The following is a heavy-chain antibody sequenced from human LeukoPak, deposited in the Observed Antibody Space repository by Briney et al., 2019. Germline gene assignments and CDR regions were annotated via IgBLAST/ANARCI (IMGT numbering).Heavy chain of an antibody. CDR3: ARVPAAMPYYYYYYMDV. D-gene: IGHD2-2*01. CDR2: ISSSGSTI. J-gene: IGHJ6*03. Sequence: PGGSLRLSCAASGFTFSDYYMSWIRLAPGNGLEWVSYISSSGSTIYYADSVKGRFTISRDNAKNSLYLQMNSLRAEDTAVYYCARVPAAMPYYYYYYMDVWGKGTTVTVSS. V-gene: IGHV3-11*04. CDR1: GFTFSDYY.